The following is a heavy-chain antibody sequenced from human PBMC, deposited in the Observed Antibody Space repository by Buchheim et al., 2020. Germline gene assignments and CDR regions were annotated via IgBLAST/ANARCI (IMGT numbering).Heavy chain of an antibody. V-gene: IGHV1-2*04. CDR3: ARGDCSSTSCYGINYYYYGMDV. D-gene: IGHD2-2*01. CDR1: GYTFTGYY. Sequence: QVQLVQSGAEVKKPGASVKVSCKASGYTFTGYYMHWVRQAPGQGLEWMGWINPNSGGTNYAQKFQGWVTMTRDTSISTAYMELSRLRSDDTAVYYCARGDCSSTSCYGINYYYYGMDVWGQGTT. CDR2: INPNSGGT. J-gene: IGHJ6*02.